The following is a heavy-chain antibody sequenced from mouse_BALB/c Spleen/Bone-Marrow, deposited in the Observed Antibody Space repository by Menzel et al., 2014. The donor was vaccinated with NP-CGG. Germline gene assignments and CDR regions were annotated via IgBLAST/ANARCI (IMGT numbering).Heavy chain of an antibody. D-gene: IGHD1-2*01. Sequence: VKLQESGAELVRPGSSAKISCKASGYAFSAYWMNWVKQRPGQGLEWIGQIYPGDGDTNYNGKFKGKATLTADKSSSTAYMQLSSLTSEDSAVYFCTRSTATFDYWGQGTTLTVSS. CDR1: GYAFSAYW. V-gene: IGHV1-80*01. CDR3: TRSTATFDY. J-gene: IGHJ2*01. CDR2: IYPGDGDT.